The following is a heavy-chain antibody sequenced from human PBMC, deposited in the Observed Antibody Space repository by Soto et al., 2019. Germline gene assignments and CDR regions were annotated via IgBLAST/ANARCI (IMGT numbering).Heavy chain of an antibody. CDR1: GGSISSSSYY. Sequence: SDTLSLTCTVSGGSISSSSYYWGWIRQPPGKGLEWIGSIYYSGSTYYNPSLKSRVTISVDTSKNQFSLKLSSVTAADTAVYYCARLKGGAAAGTFDPWGQGTLVTVS. D-gene: IGHD6-13*01. CDR3: ARLKGGAAAGTFDP. CDR2: IYYSGST. J-gene: IGHJ5*02. V-gene: IGHV4-39*01.